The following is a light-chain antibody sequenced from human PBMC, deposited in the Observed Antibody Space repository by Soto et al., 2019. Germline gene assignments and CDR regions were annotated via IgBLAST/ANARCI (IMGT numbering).Light chain of an antibody. CDR3: SSYAGSNNLI. CDR2: EVN. J-gene: IGLJ2*01. V-gene: IGLV2-8*01. CDR1: SSDLGDYDY. Sequence: QSVLTQPPSASGSPGQSVTTSCTGTSSDLGDYDYVSWYQQRPGKAPKLMIYEVNKRPPGVPDRFSGSKSGNTASLTVTGLQAEDEADYYCSSYAGSNNLIFGGGTQLTVL.